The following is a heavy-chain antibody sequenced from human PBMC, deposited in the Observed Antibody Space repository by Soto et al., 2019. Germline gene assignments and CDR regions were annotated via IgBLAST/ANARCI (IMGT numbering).Heavy chain of an antibody. Sequence: ASVKVSCKASGYSFANYGISWVRQAPGQGLEWMGWISAYNGNKKYAQKLQGRVTMTRDTSISTAYMELSRLRSDDTAVYYCARDAGGIAVAPRYFDYWGQGTLVTVSS. CDR3: ARDAGGIAVAPRYFDY. J-gene: IGHJ4*02. CDR2: ISAYNGNK. CDR1: GYSFANYG. V-gene: IGHV1-18*01. D-gene: IGHD6-19*01.